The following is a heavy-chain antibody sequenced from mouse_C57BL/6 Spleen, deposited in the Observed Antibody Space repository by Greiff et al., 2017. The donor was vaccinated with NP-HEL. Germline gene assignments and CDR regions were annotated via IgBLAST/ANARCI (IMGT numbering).Heavy chain of an antibody. CDR3: ALLTGTGFAY. CDR1: GYTFTSYW. Sequence: QVQLQQPGAELVMPGASVKLSCKASGYTFTSYWMHWVKQRPGQGLEWIGEIDPSDSYTNYNQQFKGKSTLTVDKSSSTAYMQLSSLTSEDSAVYYCALLTGTGFAYWGQGTLVTVSA. D-gene: IGHD4-1*01. J-gene: IGHJ3*01. CDR2: IDPSDSYT. V-gene: IGHV1-69*01.